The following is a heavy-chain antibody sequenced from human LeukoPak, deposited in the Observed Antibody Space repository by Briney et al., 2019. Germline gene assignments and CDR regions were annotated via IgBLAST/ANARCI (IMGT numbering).Heavy chain of an antibody. D-gene: IGHD3-22*01. V-gene: IGHV4-31*03. Sequence: SQTLSLTCTVSGASFSSGDQYWNWIRQSPGKGLEWIVSIHPSGSLYNNPSLESRVTISIDTSKNQFSLNLNSVTAADTAVYFCSRGLDSRKLGYWGQGTLVTVSS. J-gene: IGHJ4*02. CDR2: IHPSGSL. CDR3: SRGLDSRKLGY. CDR1: GASFSSGDQY.